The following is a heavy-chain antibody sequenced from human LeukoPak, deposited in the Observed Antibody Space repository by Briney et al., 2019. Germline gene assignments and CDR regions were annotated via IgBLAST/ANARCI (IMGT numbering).Heavy chain of an antibody. D-gene: IGHD6-13*01. CDR1: GFTFSSYS. CDR2: ISSSSSYI. V-gene: IGHV3-21*01. Sequence: GGSLRLSCAASGFTFSSYSMNWVRQAPGKGLEWVSSISSSSSYIYYADSVKGRFTISRDNAKNSLYLQMNSLRAEDTAVYYCARGAAPHYYYYYMDVWGKGTTDTVSS. CDR3: ARGAAPHYYYYYMDV. J-gene: IGHJ6*03.